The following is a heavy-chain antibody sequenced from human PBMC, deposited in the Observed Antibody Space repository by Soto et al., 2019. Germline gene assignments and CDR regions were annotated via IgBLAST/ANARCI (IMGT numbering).Heavy chain of an antibody. CDR2: ISSSSSYI. V-gene: IGHV3-21*01. J-gene: IGHJ4*02. Sequence: GGSLRLSCVATGFSFRNYAMNWVRQAPGKGLEWVSSISSSSSYIYYADSVKGRFTISRDNAKNSLYLQMNSLRAEDTAVYYCARSDGSSWYPDYWGQGTLVTVSS. CDR3: ARSDGSSWYPDY. CDR1: GFSFRNYA. D-gene: IGHD6-13*01.